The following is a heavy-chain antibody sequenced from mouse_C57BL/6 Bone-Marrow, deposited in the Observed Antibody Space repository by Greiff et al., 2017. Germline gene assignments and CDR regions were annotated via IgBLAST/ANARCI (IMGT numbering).Heavy chain of an antibody. CDR2: ISSGSSTI. J-gene: IGHJ2*01. Sequence: EVQVVESGGGLVKPGGSLKLSCAASGFTFSDYGMHWVRQAPEKGLEWVAYISSGSSTIYYADTVKGRFTISRDNAKNTLFLQMTSLRSEDTAMYYCARSGYYKGFDYWGQGTTLTVFS. V-gene: IGHV5-17*01. CDR1: GFTFSDYG. D-gene: IGHD2-3*01. CDR3: ARSGYYKGFDY.